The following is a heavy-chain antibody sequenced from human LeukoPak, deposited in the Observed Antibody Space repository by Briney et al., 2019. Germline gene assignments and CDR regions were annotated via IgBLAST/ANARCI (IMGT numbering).Heavy chain of an antibody. Sequence: ASVKVSCKASGYTFTSYGISWVRQAPGQGLEWMGWISAYNGNTNYAQKLQGRVTMTTDTSTSTAYMELRSLRSDDTAVYYCARDPAPSDITIFGVVIGPPIFDYWGQGTLVTVSS. J-gene: IGHJ4*02. CDR2: ISAYNGNT. CDR3: ARDPAPSDITIFGVVIGPPIFDY. D-gene: IGHD3-3*01. CDR1: GYTFTSYG. V-gene: IGHV1-18*01.